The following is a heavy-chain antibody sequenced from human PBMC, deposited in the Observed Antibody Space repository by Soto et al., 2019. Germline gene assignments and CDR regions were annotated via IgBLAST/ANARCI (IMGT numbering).Heavy chain of an antibody. Sequence: GGSLRLSCAASGFTFSSYIMNWVRQAPGKGLEWVSYISSSSSTIYYADSVKGRFTISRDNAKNSLYLQMNSLRDEDTAVYYCARDRYYDSSRYSAWWFDPWGQGSLVTFSP. CDR1: GFTFSSYI. CDR3: ARDRYYDSSRYSAWWFDP. J-gene: IGHJ5*02. V-gene: IGHV3-48*02. D-gene: IGHD3-22*01. CDR2: ISSSSSTI.